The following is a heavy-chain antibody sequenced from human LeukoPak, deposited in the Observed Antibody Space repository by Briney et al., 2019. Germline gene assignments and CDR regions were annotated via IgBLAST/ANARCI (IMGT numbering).Heavy chain of an antibody. CDR3: ARDRGSGWYDTWFDP. D-gene: IGHD6-19*01. CDR1: GYTFTSYY. CDR2: INPSGGST. J-gene: IGHJ5*02. Sequence: ASVKVSCKASGYTFTSYYMHWVRQAPGQGLEWMGIINPSGGSTSYAQKFQGRVTMTRDTSTSTVYMELSSLRSEDMAVYYCARDRGSGWYDTWFDPWGQGTLVTVSS. V-gene: IGHV1-46*01.